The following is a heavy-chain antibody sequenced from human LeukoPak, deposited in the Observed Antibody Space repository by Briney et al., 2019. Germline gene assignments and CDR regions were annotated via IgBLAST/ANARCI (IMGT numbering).Heavy chain of an antibody. CDR3: ARDNGDHLFDY. CDR2: ISSSSSTI. CDR1: GFTFSSYS. Sequence: GGSLRLSCAASGFTFSSYSMNWVRQAPGKGLEWVSYISSSSSTIYYADSVKGRFTIPRDNSKNTLYLQMNSLRAEDTAVYYCARDNGDHLFDYWGQGTLVTVSS. D-gene: IGHD2-21*02. V-gene: IGHV3-48*01. J-gene: IGHJ4*02.